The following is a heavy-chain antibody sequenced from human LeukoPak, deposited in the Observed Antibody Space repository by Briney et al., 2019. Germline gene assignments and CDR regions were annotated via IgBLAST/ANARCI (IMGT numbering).Heavy chain of an antibody. Sequence: GASVKVSCKASGYTFTSYGISWVRQAPGQGLEWMGGIIPIFGTANYAQKFQGRVTITTDESTSTAYMELSSLRSEDTAVYYCARAGGYYDSSGYPDRWGQGTLVTVSS. D-gene: IGHD3-22*01. J-gene: IGHJ4*02. CDR3: ARAGGYYDSSGYPDR. CDR1: GYTFTSYG. V-gene: IGHV1-69*05. CDR2: IIPIFGTA.